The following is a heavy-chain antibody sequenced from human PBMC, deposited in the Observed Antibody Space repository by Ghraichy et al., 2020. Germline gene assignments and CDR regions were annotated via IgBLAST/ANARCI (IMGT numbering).Heavy chain of an antibody. CDR1: GGSISSSSYY. Sequence: SETLSLTCTVSGGSISSSSYYWGWIRQPPGKGLEWIGSIYYSGSTYYNPSLKSRVTISVDTSKNQFSLKLSSVTAADTAVYYCARHGDVLRYFGWGQGTLVTVSS. V-gene: IGHV4-39*01. CDR2: IYYSGST. J-gene: IGHJ4*02. CDR3: ARHGDVLRYFG. D-gene: IGHD3-9*01.